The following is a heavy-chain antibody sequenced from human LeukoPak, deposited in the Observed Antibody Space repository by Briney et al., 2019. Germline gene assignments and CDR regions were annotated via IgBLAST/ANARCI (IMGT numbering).Heavy chain of an antibody. V-gene: IGHV4-30-4*01. Sequence: PSETPSLTCTVSGGSISSGDYYWSWIRQPPGKGLEWIGYIYYSGSTYYNPSLKSRVTISVDTSKNQFSLKLSSVTAADTAVYYCARGIWYDSSGYDYWGQGTLVTVSS. D-gene: IGHD3-22*01. CDR3: ARGIWYDSSGYDY. J-gene: IGHJ4*02. CDR2: IYYSGST. CDR1: GGSISSGDYY.